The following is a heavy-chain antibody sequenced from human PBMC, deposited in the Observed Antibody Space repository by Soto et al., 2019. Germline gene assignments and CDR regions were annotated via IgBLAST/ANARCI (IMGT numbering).Heavy chain of an antibody. CDR3: ARDPPITIFGVVIPSGAFDI. D-gene: IGHD3-3*01. V-gene: IGHV1-18*04. Sequence: VASVKVSCKASGYTFTSYGISWVRQAPGQGLEWMGWISAYNGNTNYAQKLQGRVTMTTGTSTSTAYMELRSLRSDDTAVYYCARDPPITIFGVVIPSGAFDIWGQGTMVTVSS. J-gene: IGHJ3*02. CDR2: ISAYNGNT. CDR1: GYTFTSYG.